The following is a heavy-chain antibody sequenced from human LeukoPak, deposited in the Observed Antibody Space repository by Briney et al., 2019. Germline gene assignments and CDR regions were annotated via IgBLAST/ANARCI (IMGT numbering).Heavy chain of an antibody. J-gene: IGHJ6*03. CDR3: ASGRPSTSYYYYYYYMDV. D-gene: IGHD2-2*01. V-gene: IGHV4-34*01. CDR2: INHSGST. Sequence: SETLSLTCTVSGGSISSYYWSWIRQPPGKGLEWIGEINHSGSTNYNPSLKSRVTISVDTSKNQFSLKLSSVTAADTAVYYCASGRPSTSYYYYYYYMDVWGKGTTVTVSS. CDR1: GGSISSYY.